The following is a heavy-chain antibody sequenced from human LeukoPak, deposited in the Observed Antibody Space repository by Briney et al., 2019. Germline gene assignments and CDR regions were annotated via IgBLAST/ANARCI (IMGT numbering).Heavy chain of an antibody. CDR3: ARSRTRGHVFDY. V-gene: IGHV4-30-4*08. J-gene: IGHJ4*02. CDR2: IYYSGST. Sequence: SQTLSLTCTVSGGSISSGDYYWSWIRQPPGKGLEWIGYIYYSGSTYYNPSLKSRVTISVDTSKNQFSLKLSSVTAADTAVHYCARSRTRGHVFDYWGQGTLVTVSS. CDR1: GGSISSGDYY. D-gene: IGHD1/OR15-1a*01.